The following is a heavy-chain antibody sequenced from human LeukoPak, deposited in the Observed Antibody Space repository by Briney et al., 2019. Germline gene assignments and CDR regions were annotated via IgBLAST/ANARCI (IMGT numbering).Heavy chain of an antibody. V-gene: IGHV4-59*01. CDR1: GGSINSYY. J-gene: IGHJ5*02. CDR3: ARTFFTETWFDP. Sequence: PSESLSLTCSVSGGSINSYYWSWIRQPPGKGLEWIGYIYYSGSIKYNPSLKRRVTMSVDTSKNQFSLKLSSVTAADTAVYYCARTFFTETWFDPWGQGTLVTVSS. D-gene: IGHD2/OR15-2a*01. CDR2: IYYSGSI.